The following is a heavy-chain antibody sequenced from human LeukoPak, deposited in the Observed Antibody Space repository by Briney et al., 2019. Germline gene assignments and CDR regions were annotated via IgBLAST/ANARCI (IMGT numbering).Heavy chain of an antibody. Sequence: QPGGSLRLSCAASGFTSSSYWMHWVRQAPGKGLVWVSRIDSGGTSTSYADSVKGRFTISRDNAKNTLYLQMNSLRAEDTAVYYCAKATVNPYFDYWGQGTLVTVSS. J-gene: IGHJ4*02. CDR2: IDSGGTST. CDR3: AKATVNPYFDY. D-gene: IGHD4-17*01. CDR1: GFTSSSYW. V-gene: IGHV3-74*01.